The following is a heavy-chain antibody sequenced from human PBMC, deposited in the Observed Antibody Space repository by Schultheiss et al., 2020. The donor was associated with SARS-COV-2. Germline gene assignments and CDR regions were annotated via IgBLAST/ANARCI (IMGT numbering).Heavy chain of an antibody. J-gene: IGHJ3*02. CDR2: IGTAGDT. CDR3: ARDRTWGDGYNLDAFDI. V-gene: IGHV3-13*01. CDR1: GFTFSGYD. Sequence: GGSLRLSCAASGFTFSGYDMHWVRQSTGKGLEWVSAIGTAGDTYYPGSVKGRFTISRDNAKNSLYLQMNSLRAEDTAVYYCARDRTWGDGYNLDAFDIWGQGTMVTVSS. D-gene: IGHD5-24*01.